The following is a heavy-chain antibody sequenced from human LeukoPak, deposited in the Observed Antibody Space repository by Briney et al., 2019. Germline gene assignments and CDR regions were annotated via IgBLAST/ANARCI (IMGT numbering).Heavy chain of an antibody. CDR1: GITLSNYG. V-gene: IGHV3-23*01. D-gene: IGHD3-22*01. CDR2: ISDSGGRT. Sequence: PGGSLRLSCAVSGITLSNYGMRWVRQAPGKGMEWVAGISDSGGRTNYADSVKGRLTISRDNPKNTLYLQMNSLGAEDTAVYFCAKRGVVIRVILVGFHKEAYYFDSWGQGALVTVSS. CDR3: AKRGVVIRVILVGFHKEAYYFDS. J-gene: IGHJ4*02.